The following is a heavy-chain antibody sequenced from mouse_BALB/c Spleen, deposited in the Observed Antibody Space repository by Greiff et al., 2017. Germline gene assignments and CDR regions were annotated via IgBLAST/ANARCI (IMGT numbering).Heavy chain of an antibody. CDR3: ARTYYDHDVWGFAY. Sequence: VQLQESGAELAKPGASVKMSCKASGYTFTSYWMHWVKQRPGPGLEWIGYINPSTGYTEYNQKFKDKATLTADKSSSTAYMQLSSLTSEDSAVYYCARTYYDHDVWGFAYWGQGTLVTVSA. CDR1: GYTFTSYW. V-gene: IGHV1-7*01. J-gene: IGHJ3*01. D-gene: IGHD2-4*01. CDR2: INPSTGYT.